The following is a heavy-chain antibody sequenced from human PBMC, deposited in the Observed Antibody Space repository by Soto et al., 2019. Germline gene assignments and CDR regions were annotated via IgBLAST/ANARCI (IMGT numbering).Heavy chain of an antibody. J-gene: IGHJ3*02. Sequence: SETRSLTCTVSGGSISGYYWSWIRQTPGKGLEWIGYIHYSGTTYYNPSLKSRVTISEDTPRNQFSLSLRSVTAADTAVYFCARHYGGSAFDIWGQGTLVTVSS. CDR3: ARHYGGSAFDI. CDR2: IHYSGTT. CDR1: GGSISGYY. D-gene: IGHD3-16*01. V-gene: IGHV4-59*06.